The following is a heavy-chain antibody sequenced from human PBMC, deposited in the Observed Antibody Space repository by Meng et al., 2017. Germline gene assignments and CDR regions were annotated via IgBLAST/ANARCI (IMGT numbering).Heavy chain of an antibody. CDR3: ARALIVVANWFDP. D-gene: IGHD3-22*01. J-gene: IGHJ5*02. Sequence: VQLVPSGAEVKKPGASVQVSCKASGYTCTGYYMHWVRQAPGQGLEWMGRINPNSGGTNYAQKFQGRVTMTRDTSISTAYMELSRLRSDDTAVYYCARALIVVANWFDPWGQGTLVTVSS. CDR1: GYTCTGYY. CDR2: INPNSGGT. V-gene: IGHV1-2*06.